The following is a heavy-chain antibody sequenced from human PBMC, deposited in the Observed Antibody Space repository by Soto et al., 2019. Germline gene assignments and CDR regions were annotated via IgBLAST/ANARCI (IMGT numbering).Heavy chain of an antibody. J-gene: IGHJ4*02. V-gene: IGHV3-23*01. Sequence: GGSLRLSCATSGFVFSEYVMNWVRQTPGRGLEWVAGFSGSGGDTFYAESVKGRFVISRDISEHTVYLQMNGLRTEDTAVYFCAREQYNWKIWGQGTLVTVSS. CDR3: AREQYNWKI. CDR1: GFVFSEYV. CDR2: FSGSGGDT. D-gene: IGHD1-20*01.